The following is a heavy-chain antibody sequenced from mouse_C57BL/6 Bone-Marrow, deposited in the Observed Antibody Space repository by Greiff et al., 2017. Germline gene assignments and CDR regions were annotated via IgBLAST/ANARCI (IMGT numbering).Heavy chain of an antibody. V-gene: IGHV5-17*01. CDR3: ARHTGGYFDV. CDR1: GFTFSDYG. CDR2: ISSGSSTI. Sequence: EVKLVESGGGLVKPGGSLKLSCAASGFTFSDYGMHWVRQAPEKGLEWVAYISSGSSTIYYADTVKGRFTISRDNAKNTLFLQMTSLRSEDTAMYYCARHTGGYFDVWGTGTTVTVSS. J-gene: IGHJ1*03.